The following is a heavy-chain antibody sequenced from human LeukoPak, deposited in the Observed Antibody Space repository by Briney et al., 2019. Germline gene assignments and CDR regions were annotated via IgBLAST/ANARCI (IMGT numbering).Heavy chain of an antibody. Sequence: ASVKVSCKASGYTFTSYDINWVRQTPGQGLEWMGWVSGYNGNTNYAQKFEGRVAMTTDTSSSTAYMELRSLRSDDTAIYYCARGDWFDPWGQGSLVTVSS. V-gene: IGHV1-18*01. D-gene: IGHD2-21*01. J-gene: IGHJ5*02. CDR1: GYTFTSYD. CDR2: VSGYNGNT. CDR3: ARGDWFDP.